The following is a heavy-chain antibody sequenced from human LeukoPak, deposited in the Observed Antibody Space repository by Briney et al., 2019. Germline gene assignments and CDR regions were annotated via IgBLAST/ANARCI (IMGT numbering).Heavy chain of an antibody. CDR1: GFTFSNYA. J-gene: IGHJ1*01. Sequence: GRSLRLSCAASGFTFSNYAMHWVRQAPGKGLEWVAVIPYDGSNKYYADPVKGRFTISRDNSKNTLYLQMNSLRAEDTAVYYCARETNYYDSSDYYYQGYFQHWGQGTLLTVSS. CDR3: ARETNYYDSSDYYYQGYFQH. D-gene: IGHD3-22*01. CDR2: IPYDGSNK. V-gene: IGHV3-30-3*01.